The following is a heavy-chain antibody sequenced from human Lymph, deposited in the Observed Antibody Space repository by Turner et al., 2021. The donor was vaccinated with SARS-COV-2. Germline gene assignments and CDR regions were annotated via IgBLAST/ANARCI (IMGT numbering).Heavy chain of an antibody. CDR1: GYTLTELS. CDR2: FDPEDAET. J-gene: IGHJ6*02. CDR3: ATARAVADYFHYYYGMDV. Sequence: QVQLVQSGAEVKKPGASVKVSCKVSGYTLTELSMHWVRQAPGKGLEWMGGFDPEDAETIYAQKFQGRVTMTEDTSTDTAYMELSSLRSEDTAVYYCATARAVADYFHYYYGMDVWGQGTTVTVSS. V-gene: IGHV1-24*01. D-gene: IGHD6-19*01.